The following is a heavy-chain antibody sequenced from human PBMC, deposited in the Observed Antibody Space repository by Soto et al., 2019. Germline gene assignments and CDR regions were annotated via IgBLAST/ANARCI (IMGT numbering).Heavy chain of an antibody. V-gene: IGHV2-5*01. Sequence: SGPTLVNPTQTLTLTCTFSGFSLSTNGVRVGWIRQPPGKALEWLAIISWNDEKYHSPSLKSRLTITKDTSKNQVVLTMTNVDPVDTATYYCAHRRVWSSDWYDWFDPWGQGMLVTV. CDR2: ISWNDEK. D-gene: IGHD6-19*01. CDR3: AHRRVWSSDWYDWFDP. CDR1: GFSLSTNGVR. J-gene: IGHJ5*02.